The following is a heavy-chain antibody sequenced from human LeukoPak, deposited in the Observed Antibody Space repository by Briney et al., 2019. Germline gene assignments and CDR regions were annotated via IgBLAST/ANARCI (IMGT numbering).Heavy chain of an antibody. J-gene: IGHJ4*02. D-gene: IGHD3-10*01. V-gene: IGHV3-48*03. CDR1: RGSFSGYY. CDR2: ISSSGSTI. CDR3: ARDLWFGELLFDY. Sequence: LSLTCAVYRGSFSGYYWTWVRQAPGKGLEWVSYISSSGSTIYYADSVKGRFTISRDNAKNSLYLQMNSLRAEDTAVYYCARDLWFGELLFDYWGQGTLVTVSS.